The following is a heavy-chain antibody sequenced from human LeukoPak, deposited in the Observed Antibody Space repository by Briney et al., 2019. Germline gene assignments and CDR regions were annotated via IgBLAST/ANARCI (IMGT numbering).Heavy chain of an antibody. Sequence: ASVKVSCKASGYTFTSYYMHWVRQAPGQPLEWMGIINPSGGSTSYAQKFQGRVTMTRDTSTSTVYMELSSLRSEDTAVYYCARAPRNSSGWYGDAFDIWGQGTMVTVSS. D-gene: IGHD6-19*01. CDR2: INPSGGST. CDR1: GYTFTSYY. CDR3: ARAPRNSSGWYGDAFDI. J-gene: IGHJ3*02. V-gene: IGHV1-46*01.